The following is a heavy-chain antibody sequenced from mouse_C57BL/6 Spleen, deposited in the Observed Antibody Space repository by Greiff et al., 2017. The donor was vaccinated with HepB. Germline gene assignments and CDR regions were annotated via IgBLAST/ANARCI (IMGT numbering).Heavy chain of an antibody. CDR1: GYTFTNYW. D-gene: IGHD2-1*01. CDR3: ARRWNGNYLYFNV. J-gene: IGHJ1*03. Sequence: VQVVESGAELVRPGTSVKMSCKASGYTFTNYWIGWAKQRPGHGLEWIGDIYPGGGYTNYNEKFKGKATLTADKSSSTAYMQFSSLTSEDSAIYYCARRWNGNYLYFNVWGTGTTVTVSS. V-gene: IGHV1-63*01. CDR2: IYPGGGYT.